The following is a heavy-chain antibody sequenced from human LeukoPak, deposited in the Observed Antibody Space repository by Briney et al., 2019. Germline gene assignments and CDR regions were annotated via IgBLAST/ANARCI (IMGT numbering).Heavy chain of an antibody. CDR3: AIYDYGDYVSYFLH. CDR2: MSAYNGKR. CDR1: GYTFTNYG. D-gene: IGHD4-17*01. Sequence: ASVTVSFTASGYTFTNYGISWVRQAHGQGREWMGWMSAYNGKRNKAQKVQGIVTMTTDTSTSTAYMELRSLRSHDTAVYYCAIYDYGDYVSYFLHWGQGTLVIVSS. J-gene: IGHJ1*01. V-gene: IGHV1-18*01.